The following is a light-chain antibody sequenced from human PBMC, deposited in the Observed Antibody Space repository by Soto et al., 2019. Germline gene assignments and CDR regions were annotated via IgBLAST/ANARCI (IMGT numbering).Light chain of an antibody. CDR3: QQYKNWPQVT. Sequence: EIVMTQSPATLSVSPGERATLSCRASQSVSGNLAWFQQKPGQAPRLLIYGSSTRATGVSDRFSGSGSGTEFTLTISSLQSEEFALYYCQQYKNWPQVTFGGGTKVETK. J-gene: IGKJ4*01. V-gene: IGKV3-15*01. CDR2: GSS. CDR1: QSVSGN.